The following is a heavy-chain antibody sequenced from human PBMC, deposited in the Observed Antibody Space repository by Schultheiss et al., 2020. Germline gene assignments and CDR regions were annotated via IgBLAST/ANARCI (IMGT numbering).Heavy chain of an antibody. D-gene: IGHD3-16*01. Sequence: SETLSLTCTVSGGSISSSSYYWGWIRQPPGKGLEWIGYIHYSGSTYYNPSLKSRVIISVDTSKNQFFLKLSSVTAADTAVYHCARAVGVSIIWFDPWGQGTLVTVSS. CDR1: GGSISSSSYY. V-gene: IGHV4-31*03. CDR3: ARAVGVSIIWFDP. J-gene: IGHJ5*02. CDR2: IHYSGST.